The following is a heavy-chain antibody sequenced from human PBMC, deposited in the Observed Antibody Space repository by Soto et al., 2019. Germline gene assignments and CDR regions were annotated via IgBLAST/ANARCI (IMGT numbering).Heavy chain of an antibody. CDR2: ISGSGGST. D-gene: IGHD3-3*01. CDR1: GFTFSSYA. J-gene: IGHJ6*03. CDR3: AKDLYDTYYDFWSGGGGVRFSMDV. V-gene: IGHV3-23*01. Sequence: GGSLRLSCAASGFTFSSYAMSWVRQAPGKGLEWVSAISGSGGSTYYADSVKGRFTISRDNSKNTLYLQMNSLRAEETAAYYCAKDLYDTYYDFWSGGGGVRFSMDVWGKGTTVTVSS.